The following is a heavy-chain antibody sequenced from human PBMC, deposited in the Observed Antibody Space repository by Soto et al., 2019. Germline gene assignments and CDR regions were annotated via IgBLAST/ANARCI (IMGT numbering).Heavy chain of an antibody. CDR3: AGGRGYSYGSFDY. J-gene: IGHJ4*02. V-gene: IGHV5-10-1*01. D-gene: IGHD5-18*01. CDR2: TDPSDSYT. CDR1: GYSFTSYW. Sequence: PGESLKISCKGSGYSFTSYWISWVRQMPGKGLEWMGRTDPSDSYTNYSPSFQGHVTISADKSISTAYLQWSSLKASDTAMYYCAGGRGYSYGSFDYWGQGTLVTVSS.